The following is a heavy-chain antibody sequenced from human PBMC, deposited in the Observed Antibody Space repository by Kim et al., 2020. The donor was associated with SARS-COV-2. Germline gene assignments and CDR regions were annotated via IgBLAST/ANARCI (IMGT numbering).Heavy chain of an antibody. J-gene: IGHJ4*02. V-gene: IGHV3-33*06. CDR1: GFTFSSYG. CDR3: AKTAGGSYFSIDY. D-gene: IGHD1-26*01. Sequence: GGSLRLSCAASGFTFSSYGMHWVRQAPGKGLEWVAVIWYDGSNKYYADSVKGRFTISRDNSKNTLYLQMNSLRAEDTAVYYCAKTAGGSYFSIDYWGQGTLVTVSS. CDR2: IWYDGSNK.